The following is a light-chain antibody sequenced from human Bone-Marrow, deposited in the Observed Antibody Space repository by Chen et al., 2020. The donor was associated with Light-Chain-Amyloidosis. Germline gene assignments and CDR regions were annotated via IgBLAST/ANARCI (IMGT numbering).Light chain of an antibody. CDR1: DLPTKY. Sequence: SYELTQPPSVSVSPGQTARITCSGDDLPTKYAYWYQHKPGQAPVLVIHRDTERPSGISERFSGSSSGTTATLTISGVQAEDEADYHCQAADSSGTYEVIFGGGTTLTVL. V-gene: IGLV3-25*03. CDR3: QAADSSGTYEVI. CDR2: RDT. J-gene: IGLJ2*01.